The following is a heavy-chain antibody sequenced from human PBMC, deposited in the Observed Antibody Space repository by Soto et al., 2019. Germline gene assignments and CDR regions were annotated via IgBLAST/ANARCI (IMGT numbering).Heavy chain of an antibody. CDR1: GFTFSSYA. D-gene: IGHD1-20*01. J-gene: IGHJ4*02. Sequence: EVQLLESGGGLVQPGGSLRLSCAASGFTFSSYAMSWVRQAPGKGLEWVSAISGSGGSTYYADSVKGRFTISSDSSKTTLYLQMSSQRADDTAIYYCAKARRYTNDLSDWGQGTLVTVSP. CDR2: ISGSGGST. CDR3: AKARRYTNDLSD. V-gene: IGHV3-23*01.